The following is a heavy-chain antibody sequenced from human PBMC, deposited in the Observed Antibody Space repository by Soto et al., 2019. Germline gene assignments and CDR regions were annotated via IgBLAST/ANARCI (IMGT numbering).Heavy chain of an antibody. D-gene: IGHD5-12*01. CDR3: ASFQFGVATITDFDY. CDR2: IYYSGST. CDR1: GGCISSGGYY. J-gene: IGHJ4*02. V-gene: IGHV4-31*03. Sequence: PSETLSLTCTVSGGCISSGGYYWSWIRQHPGKGLEWIGYIYYSGSTYYNPSLKSRVTISVDTSKNQFSLKLSSVTAADTAVYYCASFQFGVATITDFDYWGQGTLVTVSS.